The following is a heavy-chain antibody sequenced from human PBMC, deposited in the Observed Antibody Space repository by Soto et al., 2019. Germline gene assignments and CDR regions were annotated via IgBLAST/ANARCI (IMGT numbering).Heavy chain of an antibody. CDR2: IIPILGIA. CDR1: GGTFSSYT. J-gene: IGHJ6*03. V-gene: IGHV1-69*02. CDR3: ASITSSTSHIYYYYYMDV. Sequence: SVKVSCKASGGTFSSYTISWVRQAPGQGLEWMGRIIPILGIANYAQKFQGRVTITADKSTSTAYMELSSLRSEDTAVYYCASITSSTSHIYYYYYMDVWGKGTTVTVSS. D-gene: IGHD2-2*01.